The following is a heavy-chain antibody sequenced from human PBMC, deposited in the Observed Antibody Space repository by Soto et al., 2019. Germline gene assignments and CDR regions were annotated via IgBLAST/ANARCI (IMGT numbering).Heavy chain of an antibody. J-gene: IGHJ3*01. CDR1: GGSSSSGDYY. V-gene: IGHV4-30-4*01. CDR2: IYFGGRT. CDR3: ARPYYSDNSGYYGAWAFDL. Sequence: SETLSLTCTVSGGSSSSGDYYWSGIRQPPGKGLEWIAFIYFGGRTYYNPSLKSRLTTSIDTSRNQFSLKLSSVTAEDTAVYYCARPYYSDNSGYYGAWAFDLWGQGTMVTVSS. D-gene: IGHD3-22*01.